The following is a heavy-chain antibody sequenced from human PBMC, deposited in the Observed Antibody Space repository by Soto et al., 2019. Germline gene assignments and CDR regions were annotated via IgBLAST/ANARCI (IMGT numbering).Heavy chain of an antibody. CDR3: ASGIQLWLRRINNGYSG. CDR1: GRTFSTYA. V-gene: IGHV1-69*12. D-gene: IGHD5-18*01. CDR2: IIPMFGTA. Sequence: VQLVQSGAEVKKPESSVKVSCKAPGRTFSTYAISWVRQAPGQGLEWMGGIIPMFGTANYAQRFQDRVTITADESTNTVYMELSSLRSEDTAVYFCASGIQLWLRRINNGYSGWGQGTLVTVSS. J-gene: IGHJ4*02.